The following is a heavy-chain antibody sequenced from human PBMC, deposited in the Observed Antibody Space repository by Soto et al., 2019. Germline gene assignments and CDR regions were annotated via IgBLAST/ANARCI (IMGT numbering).Heavy chain of an antibody. Sequence: ASVKVSCKASGYTFTSYGISWVRQAPGQWLEWMGWISAYNGNTNYAQKLQGRVTMTTDTSTSTAYMELRSLRSDDTAVYYCARDYGDTYYYYGMDVWGQGTTVTVSS. D-gene: IGHD3-10*01. CDR2: ISAYNGNT. V-gene: IGHV1-18*01. CDR3: ARDYGDTYYYYGMDV. CDR1: GYTFTSYG. J-gene: IGHJ6*02.